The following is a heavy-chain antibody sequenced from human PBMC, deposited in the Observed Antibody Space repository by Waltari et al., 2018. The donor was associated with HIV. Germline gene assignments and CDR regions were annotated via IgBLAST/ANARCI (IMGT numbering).Heavy chain of an antibody. V-gene: IGHV3-30*18. CDR1: GFTFSNYG. D-gene: IGHD3-10*01. Sequence: QVHLVESGGGVVQPGRSLRLSCAASGFTFSNYGIHWVRQAPGKWFVVVSLISQYGSNKYIAGSVKGRFTISAYKCKNSLYLQMSSLRLEDTALYYCAKDLSVPLFLWFGGLYGQWCQGALVTVSS. CDR3: AKDLSVPLFLWFGGLYGQ. J-gene: IGHJ4*02. CDR2: ISQYGSNK.